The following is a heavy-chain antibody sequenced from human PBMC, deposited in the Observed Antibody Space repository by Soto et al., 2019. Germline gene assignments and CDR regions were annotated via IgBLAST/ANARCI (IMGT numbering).Heavy chain of an antibody. CDR3: APRDYGDYVSYYYDGMDV. J-gene: IGHJ6*02. CDR1: GGTFSRYA. Sequence: QVQLVPSGAEVKKPGSSVKVSCKASGGTFSRYAISWVRQAPGQGLEWMGGIIPIFGTANYPQKFQGRVTITADESTSTAYMELSSLRTEDTAVYYCAPRDYGDYVSYYYDGMDVWGQGTTVTVSS. D-gene: IGHD4-17*01. CDR2: IIPIFGTA. V-gene: IGHV1-69*01.